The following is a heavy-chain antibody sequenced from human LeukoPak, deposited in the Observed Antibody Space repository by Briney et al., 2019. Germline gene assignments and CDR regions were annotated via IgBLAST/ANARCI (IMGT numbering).Heavy chain of an antibody. V-gene: IGHV1-2*02. CDR2: INPNSGAT. Sequence: ASVKVSCKASGHTFIGYYMHWVRQAPGQGLEWMGWINPNSGATKYMQKFQGRVTMTRDTSISTAYMELSRLRSDDTAVYYCARRGQLRFLASFDPWGQGTLVTVSS. CDR1: GHTFIGYY. CDR3: ARRGQLRFLASFDP. J-gene: IGHJ5*02. D-gene: IGHD3-3*01.